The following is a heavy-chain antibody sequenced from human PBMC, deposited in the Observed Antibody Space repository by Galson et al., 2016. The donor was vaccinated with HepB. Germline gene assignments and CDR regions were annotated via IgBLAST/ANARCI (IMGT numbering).Heavy chain of an antibody. V-gene: IGHV4-61*02. D-gene: IGHD3-9*01. J-gene: IGHJ4*02. CDR3: ARTYYDILTGHYMGAGYFDY. Sequence: TLSLTCTVSGGSISSDSCYWSWIRQPAGEGLEWIGRIYPSGSTNYNPSLKSRVTISVDTSKNQFSLKLNSVTAADTAVYYCARTYYDILTGHYMGAGYFDYWGQGTLVTVSS. CDR2: IYPSGST. CDR1: GGSISSDSCY.